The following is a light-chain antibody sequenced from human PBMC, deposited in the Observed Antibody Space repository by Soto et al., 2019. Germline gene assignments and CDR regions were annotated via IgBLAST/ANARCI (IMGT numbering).Light chain of an antibody. CDR1: QTITGTY. CDR2: GAS. J-gene: IGKJ4*01. CDR3: QQYNNWPLT. V-gene: IGKV3-15*01. Sequence: EVVLTQFPGTLSLSPGERATLSCRASQTITGTYLAWYQQKPGQAPRLLIYGASTRATGIPARFSGSGSGTEFTLTISSLQSEDFAVYYCQQYNNWPLTFGGGTKVDIK.